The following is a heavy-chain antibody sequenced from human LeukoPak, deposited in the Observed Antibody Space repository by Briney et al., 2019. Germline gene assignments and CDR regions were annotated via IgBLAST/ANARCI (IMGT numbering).Heavy chain of an antibody. Sequence: GGSLRLSCAASGFTFSSYTMHWVRQAPGKGLEWVXVISYDGSNKYYADSVRGRFTISRDNSKNTLYLQMNSLRPEDTAVYYCAREPSTVTKTLFLRYWGQGTLVTVSS. V-gene: IGHV3-30*04. CDR2: ISYDGSNK. CDR1: GFTFSSYT. D-gene: IGHD4-11*01. J-gene: IGHJ4*02. CDR3: AREPSTVTKTLFLRY.